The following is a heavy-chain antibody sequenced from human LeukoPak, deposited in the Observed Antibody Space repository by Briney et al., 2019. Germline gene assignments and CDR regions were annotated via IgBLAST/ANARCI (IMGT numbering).Heavy chain of an antibody. CDR1: GGTFSSYA. CDR3: ARDRREYSSSSTRDLYYFDH. CDR2: IIPIFGTA. D-gene: IGHD6-6*01. V-gene: IGHV1-69*01. J-gene: IGHJ4*02. Sequence: SVKVSCKASGGTFSSYAISWVRQAPGQGLEWMGGIIPIFGTANYAQKFQGRVTITADESTSTAYMELSSLRSEDTAVYYCARDRREYSSSSTRDLYYFDHWGQGTLVTVSS.